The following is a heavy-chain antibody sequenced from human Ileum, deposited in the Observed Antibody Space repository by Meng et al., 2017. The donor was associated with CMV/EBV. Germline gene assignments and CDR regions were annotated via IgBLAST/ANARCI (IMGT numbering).Heavy chain of an antibody. V-gene: IGHV3-21*01. CDR2: ISRSSSYI. D-gene: IGHD2-21*02. CDR3: ARVSDIVVVPGDYYYGMDV. Sequence: FSSYSMNWVRQAPGKGLEWVSSISRSSSYIYYADSVKGRFTISRDNAKNSLYLQMNSLRAEDTAVYYCARVSDIVVVPGDYYYGMDVWGQGTTVTVSS. CDR1: FSSYS. J-gene: IGHJ6*02.